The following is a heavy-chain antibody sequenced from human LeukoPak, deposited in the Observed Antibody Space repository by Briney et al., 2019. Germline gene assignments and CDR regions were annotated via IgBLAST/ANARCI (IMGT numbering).Heavy chain of an antibody. Sequence: ASVKVSCKASGYTFTSYDINWVRQATGQGLEGMGWMNPNSGNTGYAQKFQGRVTITRNTSISTAYMELSSMRSEDTAVYYCARGLRQWLGIDYWGQGTLVTVSS. CDR1: GYTFTSYD. D-gene: IGHD6-19*01. CDR2: MNPNSGNT. V-gene: IGHV1-8*03. CDR3: ARGLRQWLGIDY. J-gene: IGHJ4*02.